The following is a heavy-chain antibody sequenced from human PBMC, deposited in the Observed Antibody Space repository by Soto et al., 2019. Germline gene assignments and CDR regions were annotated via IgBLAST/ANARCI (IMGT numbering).Heavy chain of an antibody. CDR1: GYTFTRYD. V-gene: IGHV1-8*01. D-gene: IGHD3-3*01. J-gene: IGHJ5*02. CDR3: ARRGDYDFWSGYYGGNRNWFDP. CDR2: MNPNSGNT. Sequence: ASVKVSCKASGYTFTRYDINWVRQATGQGLEWMGWMNPNSGNTGYAQKFQGRVTMTRNTSISTAYMELSSLRSEDTAVYYCARRGDYDFWSGYYGGNRNWFDPWGQGTLVTVSS.